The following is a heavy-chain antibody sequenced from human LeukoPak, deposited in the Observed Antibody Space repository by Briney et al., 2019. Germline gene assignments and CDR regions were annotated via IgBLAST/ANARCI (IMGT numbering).Heavy chain of an antibody. CDR2: ISYDGSNK. Sequence: GRSLRLSCAASGFSFSSYAMHWVRQAPGKGLEWVAVISYDGSNKYYTDSVKGRFTISRDNSKNTLYLQMNNLRAEDTAVYYCASHIVATNWGQGTLVTVSS. V-gene: IGHV3-30*03. CDR1: GFSFSSYA. J-gene: IGHJ4*02. D-gene: IGHD5-12*01. CDR3: ASHIVATN.